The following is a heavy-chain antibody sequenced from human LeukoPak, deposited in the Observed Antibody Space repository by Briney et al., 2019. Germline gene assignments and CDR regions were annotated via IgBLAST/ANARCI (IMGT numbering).Heavy chain of an antibody. CDR3: ARVWWDADAFDI. V-gene: IGHV4-4*07. CDR2: IYTSGST. Sequence: SETLSLTCTVSGGSISSYYWSWIRQPAGKGLEWIGRIYTSGSTNYNPSLKSRVTISVDKSKNQFSLKLSSVTAADTAVYYWARVWWDADAFDIWGQGTMVTVSS. D-gene: IGHD1-26*01. J-gene: IGHJ3*02. CDR1: GGSISSYY.